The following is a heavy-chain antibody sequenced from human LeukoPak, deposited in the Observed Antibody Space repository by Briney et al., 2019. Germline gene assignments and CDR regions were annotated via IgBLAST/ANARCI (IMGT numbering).Heavy chain of an antibody. J-gene: IGHJ2*01. CDR1: GFTFSSYG. Sequence: GGSLRLSCAASGFTFSSYGMHWVRQAPGKGLEWVAFIRYGGSNKHYADSVKGRFTISRDNSKNTLYLQMNSLRAEDTAVYYCAKGGHADYGDYSHLWYFDLWGRGTLVTVSS. CDR3: AKGGHADYGDYSHLWYFDL. D-gene: IGHD4-17*01. CDR2: IRYGGSNK. V-gene: IGHV3-30*02.